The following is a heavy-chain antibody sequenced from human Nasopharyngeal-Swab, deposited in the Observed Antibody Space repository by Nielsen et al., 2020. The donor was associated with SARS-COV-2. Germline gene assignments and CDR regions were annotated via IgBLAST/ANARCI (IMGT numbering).Heavy chain of an antibody. CDR2: INSNAGTT. J-gene: IGHJ4*02. CDR3: AREEDIVVVPAAGLDY. Sequence: ASVKVSCKASGYTFTQYYVNWVRQAPGQGLEWMGVINSNAGTTSYAQKFQGRVTMTRDTSTSTVYMELSSLRSEDTAVYYCAREEDIVVVPAAGLDYWGQGTLVTVSS. CDR1: GYTFTQYY. V-gene: IGHV1-46*01. D-gene: IGHD2-2*01.